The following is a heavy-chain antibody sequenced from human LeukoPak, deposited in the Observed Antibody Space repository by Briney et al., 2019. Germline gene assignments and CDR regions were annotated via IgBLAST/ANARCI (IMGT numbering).Heavy chain of an antibody. V-gene: IGHV3-23*01. CDR3: AKGNWRYFDY. CDR2: ISGSGGST. J-gene: IGHJ4*02. D-gene: IGHD1-1*01. CDR1: GFTFSTYV. Sequence: GGSLRLSCAASGFTFSTYVMSWVRQAPGKGLEWVSAISGSGGSTYYADSVKGRFTISRDNSENTLYLQMNSLGADDTAVYYCAKGNWRYFDYWGQGTLVTVSS.